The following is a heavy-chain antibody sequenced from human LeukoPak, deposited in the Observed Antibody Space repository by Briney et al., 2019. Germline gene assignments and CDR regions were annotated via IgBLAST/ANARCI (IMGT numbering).Heavy chain of an antibody. CDR3: ARGTDSSAYFGRFLFDY. V-gene: IGHV3-30*19. CDR2: ISFDGTIK. D-gene: IGHD3-22*01. CDR1: GFTFSTYG. Sequence: GGSLRLSCAAAGFTFSTYGIHWVRQAPGKGLEWVAVISFDGTIKYYADPVKGRFPISRDNSKNTVYLQMNSLRVEDTAVYYCARGTDSSAYFGRFLFDYWGQGTLVTVSS. J-gene: IGHJ4*02.